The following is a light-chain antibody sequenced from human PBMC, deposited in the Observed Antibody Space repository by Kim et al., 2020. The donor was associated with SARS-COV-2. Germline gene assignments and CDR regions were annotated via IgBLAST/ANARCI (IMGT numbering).Light chain of an antibody. CDR2: EVS. V-gene: IGLV2-8*01. CDR1: SSDVGGYND. Sequence: QSVPLSCTGTSSDVGGYNDVSWYQQHPGKAPKLMIYEVSKRPSGVPDRFSGSKSGNTASLTVSGLQAEDEADYYCSSYAGSNNFVVFGGGTQLTVL. CDR3: SSYAGSNNFVV. J-gene: IGLJ2*01.